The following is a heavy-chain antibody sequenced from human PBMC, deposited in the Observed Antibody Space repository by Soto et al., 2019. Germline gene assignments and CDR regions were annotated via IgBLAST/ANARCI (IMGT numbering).Heavy chain of an antibody. J-gene: IGHJ4*02. CDR1: GFSFSTYW. CDR2: IKQDGGEK. V-gene: IGHV3-7*01. D-gene: IGHD2-15*01. CDR3: ARAGGYCSGGSCYTGGIDY. Sequence: VQLVESGGGLVQPGGSLRLSCAASGFSFSTYWMSWVRQGPGKGLEWVAKIKQDGGEKYYVDSVKGRFTIARDNAKNSLYLQMNSLRAEDTAVYYCARAGGYCSGGSCYTGGIDYWGQGTLVTVSS.